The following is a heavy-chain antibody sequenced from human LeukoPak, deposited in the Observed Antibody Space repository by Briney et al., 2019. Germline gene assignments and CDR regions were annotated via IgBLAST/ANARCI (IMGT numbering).Heavy chain of an antibody. J-gene: IGHJ4*02. Sequence: GGSLRLSCAASGFTFSGHWMSWVRQAPGKGLEWVANIKQDAIDKYYVDSVKGRFTISRDNSKNTLYLQMDSLRAEDTAVYHCARDSGSYLQPTDYWGQGTLVTVSS. CDR2: IKQDAIDK. D-gene: IGHD1-26*01. CDR1: GFTFSGHW. V-gene: IGHV3-7*05. CDR3: ARDSGSYLQPTDY.